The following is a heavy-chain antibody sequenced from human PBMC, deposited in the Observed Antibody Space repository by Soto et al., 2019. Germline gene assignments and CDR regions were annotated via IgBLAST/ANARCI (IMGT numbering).Heavy chain of an antibody. Sequence: ASVKVSCKASGYTFTSYDINWVRQATGQGLERMGWMNPNSGNTGYAQKFQGRVTMTRNTSISTAYMELSSLRSEDTAVYYCARGVVVPAATLSGYYYYMDVWGKGTTVTVSS. CDR3: ARGVVVPAATLSGYYYYMDV. CDR2: MNPNSGNT. CDR1: GYTFTSYD. J-gene: IGHJ6*03. D-gene: IGHD2-2*01. V-gene: IGHV1-8*01.